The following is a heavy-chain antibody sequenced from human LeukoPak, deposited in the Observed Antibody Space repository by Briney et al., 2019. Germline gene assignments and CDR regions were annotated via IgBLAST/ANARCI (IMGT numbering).Heavy chain of an antibody. D-gene: IGHD2-2*01. J-gene: IGHJ4*02. CDR2: INGASNNI. V-gene: IGHV1-3*01. CDR1: GYTFTSYT. CDR3: VRQCSSSCFDY. Sequence: ASVKVSCKASGYTFTSYTIHWVRQAPGQRLEWMGWINGASNNIRYSQKFQGRVTFTRDTPASTAYMELSSLRSEDTAIYYCVRQCSSSCFDYWGQGTLVTVSS.